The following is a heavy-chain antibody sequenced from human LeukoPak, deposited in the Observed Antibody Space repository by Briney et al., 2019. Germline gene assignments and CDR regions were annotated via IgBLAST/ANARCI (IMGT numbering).Heavy chain of an antibody. Sequence: ASVKVSCKASGYTFTSYDINWVRQATGQGLEWMGWMNPNSGSTGYAQKFQGRVTMTRNTSISTAYMELSSLRSEDTAVYYCAREGGIVGATNGFDYWGQGTLVTVSS. CDR1: GYTFTSYD. CDR3: AREGGIVGATNGFDY. J-gene: IGHJ4*02. CDR2: MNPNSGST. D-gene: IGHD1-26*01. V-gene: IGHV1-8*01.